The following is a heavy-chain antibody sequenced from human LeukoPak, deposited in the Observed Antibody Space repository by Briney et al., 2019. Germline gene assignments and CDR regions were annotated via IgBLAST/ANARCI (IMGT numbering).Heavy chain of an antibody. Sequence: GASVKVSCKASGYTFTGYYIHWVRQAPGQGLEWMGYINPNSGYTNYAQKFQDRVTVTRDTSISIAYMELSRLRSDDTAVYYCAREEANTRIHFDYRGQGTLVTVSS. D-gene: IGHD3-22*01. V-gene: IGHV1-2*02. CDR2: INPNSGYT. CDR3: AREEANTRIHFDY. CDR1: GYTFTGYY. J-gene: IGHJ4*02.